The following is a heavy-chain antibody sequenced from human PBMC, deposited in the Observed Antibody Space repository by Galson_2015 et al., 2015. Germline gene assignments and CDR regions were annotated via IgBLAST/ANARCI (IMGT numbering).Heavy chain of an antibody. CDR2: DGSST. D-gene: IGHD2-2*01. J-gene: IGHJ6*02. V-gene: IGHV3-74*01. CDR3: ARGTPNYYYYYGMDV. Sequence: DGSSTSYADSVKGRFTISRDNAKNTLYLQMNSLRAEDTAAYYCARGTPNYYYYYGMDVWGQGTTVTVSS.